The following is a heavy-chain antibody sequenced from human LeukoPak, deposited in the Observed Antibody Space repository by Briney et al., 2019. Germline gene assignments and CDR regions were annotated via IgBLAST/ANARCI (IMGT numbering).Heavy chain of an antibody. CDR1: TSTFDDYG. CDR2: INWNGGST. J-gene: IGHJ4*02. Sequence: GGSLRLSCAASTSTFDDYGMSWVRQVPGKGLEWVSGINWNGGSTGYADSVKGRFTISRDNAKTSLFLQMNSLRAEDTALYYCAMGDSSGWYFDYWGQGTLVTVSS. D-gene: IGHD6-19*01. V-gene: IGHV3-20*04. CDR3: AMGDSSGWYFDY.